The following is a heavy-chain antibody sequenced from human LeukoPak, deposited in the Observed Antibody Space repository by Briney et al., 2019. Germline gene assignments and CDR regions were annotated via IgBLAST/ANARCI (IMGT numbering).Heavy chain of an antibody. J-gene: IGHJ4*02. Sequence: GGSLRFSCAASGFTFSSYGMHWVRQAPGKGLEWVAVIWYDGSNKYYADSVKGRFTISRDNSKNTLYLQMNSLRAEDTAVYYCAREHTAMAAFDYWGQGTLVTVSS. CDR3: AREHTAMAAFDY. V-gene: IGHV3-33*01. CDR1: GFTFSSYG. CDR2: IWYDGSNK. D-gene: IGHD5-18*01.